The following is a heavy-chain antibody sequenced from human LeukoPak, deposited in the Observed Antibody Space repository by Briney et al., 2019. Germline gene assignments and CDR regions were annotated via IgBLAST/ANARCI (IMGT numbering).Heavy chain of an antibody. Sequence: ASVKVSCKVSGYTLTELSMHWVRQAPGQGLEWMGIINPSGGSTSYAQKFQGRVTMTRDTSTSTVYMELSSLRSEDTAVYYCARVSSSGWYPHYYYGMDVWGQGTTVTVSS. D-gene: IGHD6-19*01. CDR1: GYTLTELS. CDR3: ARVSSSGWYPHYYYGMDV. CDR2: INPSGGST. V-gene: IGHV1-46*01. J-gene: IGHJ6*02.